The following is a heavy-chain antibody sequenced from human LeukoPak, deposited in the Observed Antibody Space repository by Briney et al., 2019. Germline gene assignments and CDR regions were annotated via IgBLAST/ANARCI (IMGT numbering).Heavy chain of an antibody. Sequence: PGGSLRLSCAASGFTFSSYWMHWVRQAPGKGLEWVAVISYDGSNKYYADSVKGRFTISRDNSKNTLYLQMNSLRAEDTAVYYCAKGDGPLDGMDVWGQGTTVTVSS. CDR1: GFTFSSYW. J-gene: IGHJ6*02. V-gene: IGHV3-30*18. CDR2: ISYDGSNK. D-gene: IGHD5-24*01. CDR3: AKGDGPLDGMDV.